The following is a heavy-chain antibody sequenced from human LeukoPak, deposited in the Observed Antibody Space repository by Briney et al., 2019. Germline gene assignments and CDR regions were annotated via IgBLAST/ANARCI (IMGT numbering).Heavy chain of an antibody. CDR2: ISSSSSTI. D-gene: IGHD6-19*01. Sequence: GGSLRLSCAASGFTFSSYSMNWVRQAPGKGLEWVSYISSSSSTIYYADYVKGRFTISRDNAKNSLYLQMNSLRAEDTAVYYCARETSTLYSSGWYWFDPWGQGTLVTVSS. J-gene: IGHJ5*02. V-gene: IGHV3-48*04. CDR3: ARETSTLYSSGWYWFDP. CDR1: GFTFSSYS.